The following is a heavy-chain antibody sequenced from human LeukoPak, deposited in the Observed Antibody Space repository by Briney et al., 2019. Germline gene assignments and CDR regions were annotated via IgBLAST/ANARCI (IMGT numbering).Heavy chain of an antibody. V-gene: IGHV1-18*01. CDR2: ISAYNGNT. D-gene: IGHD3-16*02. J-gene: IGHJ4*02. Sequence: GASVKVSCKASGYTFTSYGISWVRQAPEQGLEWMGWISAYNGNTNYAQKLQGRVTMTTDTSTSTAYMELRSLRSDDTAVYYCARGYYDYVWGSYPHDYWGQGTLVTVSS. CDR1: GYTFTSYG. CDR3: ARGYYDYVWGSYPHDY.